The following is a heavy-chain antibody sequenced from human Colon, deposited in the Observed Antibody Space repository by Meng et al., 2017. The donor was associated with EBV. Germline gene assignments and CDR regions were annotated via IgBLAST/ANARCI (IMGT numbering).Heavy chain of an antibody. CDR1: GGSLSGYY. V-gene: IGHV4-34*01. CDR2: INHSGST. J-gene: IGHJ4*02. Sequence: QVQLQQWGAGLLKPSGTLSLTCAGYGGSLSGYYWSWIRQPPGKGLKWIGEINHSGSTNYNPSLKSRVTISVDTSKTQFSLKMRSVTAADTAVYYCARQAPYYFDSSGRFDYWGQGTLVTVSS. D-gene: IGHD3-22*01. CDR3: ARQAPYYFDSSGRFDY.